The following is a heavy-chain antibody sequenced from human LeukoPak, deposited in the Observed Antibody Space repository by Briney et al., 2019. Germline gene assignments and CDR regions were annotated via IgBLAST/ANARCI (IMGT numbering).Heavy chain of an antibody. D-gene: IGHD4-11*01. CDR3: ALTVTTMGFPFDY. CDR2: IIPIFGTA. CDR1: GGTFSSYA. J-gene: IGHJ4*02. Sequence: ASVKVPCKASGGTFSSYAISWVRQAPGQGLEWMGGIIPIFGTANYAQKFQGRVTITADESTSTAYMELSSLRSEDTAVYYCALTVTTMGFPFDYWGQGTLVTVSS. V-gene: IGHV1-69*13.